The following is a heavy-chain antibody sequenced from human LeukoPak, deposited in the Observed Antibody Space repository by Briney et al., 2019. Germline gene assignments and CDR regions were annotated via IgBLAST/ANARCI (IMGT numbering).Heavy chain of an antibody. Sequence: GGSLRLSCAASGITLSNYGMSWVRQAPGKGLEWVAGISGSGGGTNYADSVRGRFTISRDNSKNTLYLQMNSLGAEDTAVYFCAKRGVVIRVILVGFHKEAYYFDSWGQGALVTVSS. CDR2: ISGSGGGT. CDR3: AKRGVVIRVILVGFHKEAYYFDS. CDR1: GITLSNYG. J-gene: IGHJ4*02. V-gene: IGHV3-23*01. D-gene: IGHD3-22*01.